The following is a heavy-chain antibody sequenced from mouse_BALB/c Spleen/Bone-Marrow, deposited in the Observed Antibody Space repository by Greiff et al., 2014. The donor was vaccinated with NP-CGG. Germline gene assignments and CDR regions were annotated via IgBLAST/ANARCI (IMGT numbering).Heavy chain of an antibody. CDR1: GYTFTDYN. CDR3: ARGNWDFAY. D-gene: IGHD4-1*01. CDR2: IYPYSGGT. V-gene: IGHV1S29*02. Sequence: EVQGVESGPELVRPGASVKISCEASGYTFTDYNIYWVKQSHGKSLEWIGYIYPYSGGTGYNQKFKSKATLTVDNSSTTAYMELRSVASEDSAVYYCARGNWDFAYWGQGTLVTVSA. J-gene: IGHJ3*01.